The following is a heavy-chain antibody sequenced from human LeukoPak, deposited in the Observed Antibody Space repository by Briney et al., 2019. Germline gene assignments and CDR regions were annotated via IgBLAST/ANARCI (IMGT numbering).Heavy chain of an antibody. D-gene: IGHD1-26*01. J-gene: IGHJ5*02. CDR3: ARDNSVGDNAWWFDP. CDR1: GYTFTSYY. CDR2: INPSGDST. V-gene: IGHV1-46*01. Sequence: GASVKVSCKASGYTFTSYYMHWVRQAPGQGFEWMGIINPSGDSTSYAQKFQGRVTMTGDMSTSTDYMELSSLRSEDTAVYYCARDNSVGDNAWWFDPWGQGTLVTVSS.